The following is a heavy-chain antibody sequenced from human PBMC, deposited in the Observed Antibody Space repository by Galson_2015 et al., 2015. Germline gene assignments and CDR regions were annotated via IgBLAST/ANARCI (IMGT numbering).Heavy chain of an antibody. CDR1: GDSISSGGYS. J-gene: IGHJ5*02. CDR3: ARGGLGYCSGGICYLSRWFDP. V-gene: IGHV4-30-2*01. D-gene: IGHD2-15*01. CDR2: IYHNGTT. Sequence: TLSLTCAVSGDSISSGGYSWSWVRQPPGQGLQWIGDIYHNGTTSYNPSLKSRVTISVDRSKNDFSLKLRFVTAADTAVYYCARGGLGYCSGGICYLSRWFDPWGQGTQVTVST.